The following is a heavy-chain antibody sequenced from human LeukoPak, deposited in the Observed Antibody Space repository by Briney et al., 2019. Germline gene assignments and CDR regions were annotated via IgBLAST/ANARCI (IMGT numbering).Heavy chain of an antibody. V-gene: IGHV1-46*01. CDR2: INPSGGST. D-gene: IGHD3-9*01. Sequence: ASVKVSCKASGYTFTSYYMHWVRQAPGQGLEWMGLINPSGGSTSYAQKFQGRVTMTRDTSTSTVYMELSSLRSEDTAVYYCARELRYFDWLAYYYYYGMDVWGKGTTVTVSS. CDR3: ARELRYFDWLAYYYYYGMDV. CDR1: GYTFTSYY. J-gene: IGHJ6*04.